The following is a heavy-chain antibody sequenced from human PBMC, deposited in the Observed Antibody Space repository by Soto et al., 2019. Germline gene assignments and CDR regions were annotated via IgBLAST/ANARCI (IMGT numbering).Heavy chain of an antibody. J-gene: IGHJ4*02. V-gene: IGHV3-23*01. Sequence: EVQLLESGGGLVQPGGSLRLSCAASGFTFSSYALSWVRQAPGKGLEWVATISGSGGSTYYADTVKGRFTISRANSKNTLYLHMNSVRAEDTAVYPCAKLHGFGSGSADWGQGTLVTVSS. CDR3: AKLHGFGSGSAD. CDR1: GFTFSSYA. D-gene: IGHD6-19*01. CDR2: ISGSGGST.